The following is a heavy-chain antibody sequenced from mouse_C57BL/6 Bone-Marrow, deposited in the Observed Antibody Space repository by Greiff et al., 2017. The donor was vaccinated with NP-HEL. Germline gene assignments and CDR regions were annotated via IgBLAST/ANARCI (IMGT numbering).Heavy chain of an antibody. D-gene: IGHD1-1*01. V-gene: IGHV8-5*01. CDR3: AQIIYGSSLYGYFDV. CDR2: IWWNDDK. Sequence: QVTLKESGPGILQPSQTLSLTCSFSGFSLSTSNMGIGWIRQPSGKGLEWLAHIWWNDDKYYNPSLKSRLTLSKDTSNNQVFLKVTRVDTADTATDNGAQIIYGSSLYGYFDVWGTGTTVTVSS. CDR1: GFSLSTSNMG. J-gene: IGHJ1*03.